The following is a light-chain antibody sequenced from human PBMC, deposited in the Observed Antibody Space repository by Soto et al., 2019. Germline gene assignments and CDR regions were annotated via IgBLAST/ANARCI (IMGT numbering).Light chain of an antibody. CDR3: QQYNTYPLT. CDR1: QSISGY. CDR2: DAS. J-gene: IGKJ1*01. Sequence: DIQMTQSPSTLSASVGDRVTITCRSSQSISGYLAWYQQKPGKAPKLLIYDASSLESGVPSRFSGSASGTEFTLTISSLQPDDFATYYCQQYNTYPLTFGQGTKVDIK. V-gene: IGKV1-5*01.